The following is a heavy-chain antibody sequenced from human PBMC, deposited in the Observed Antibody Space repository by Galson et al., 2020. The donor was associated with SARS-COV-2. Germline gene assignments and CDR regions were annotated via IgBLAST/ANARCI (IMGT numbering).Heavy chain of an antibody. CDR2: ISWNSGSI. CDR1: GFTFDDYA. CDR3: AKDSYGVTSFFYADLDSDACDI. J-gene: IGHJ3*02. Sequence: GGSLRLSCAASGFTFDDYAMHWVRQAPGKGLEWVSGISWNSGSIGYADSVKGRFTISRDNAKNSLYLQMNSLRAEDTALYYCAKDSYGVTSFFYADLDSDACDIWGQGTMVTVSS. D-gene: IGHD4-17*01. V-gene: IGHV3-9*01.